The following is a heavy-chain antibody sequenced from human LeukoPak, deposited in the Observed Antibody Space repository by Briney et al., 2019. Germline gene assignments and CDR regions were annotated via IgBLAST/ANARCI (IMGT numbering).Heavy chain of an antibody. Sequence: ASVKVSCKASGYTFTSYDINWVRQATGQGLEWMGWMNPNSGNTGYAQRFRGRVTMTRNSSISTAYMELSSLRSEDTAVYYCARGVVPAAILGFDYYYYMDVWGKGTTVTVSS. CDR3: ARGVVPAAILGFDYYYYMDV. CDR1: GYTFTSYD. D-gene: IGHD2-2*01. CDR2: MNPNSGNT. V-gene: IGHV1-8*01. J-gene: IGHJ6*03.